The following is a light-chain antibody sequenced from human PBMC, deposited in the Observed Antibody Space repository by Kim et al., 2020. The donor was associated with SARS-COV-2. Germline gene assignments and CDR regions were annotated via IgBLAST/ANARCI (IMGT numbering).Light chain of an antibody. Sequence: DTQMTQSPSTLSASVGDRVTITCRASQSISSWLAWYQQKPGKAPKLLIYKASSLESGVPSRFSGSGSGTEFTLTISSLQPDDFATYYCQQYNSSPWMFGQGTKVDIK. CDR1: QSISSW. CDR3: QQYNSSPWM. V-gene: IGKV1-5*03. J-gene: IGKJ1*01. CDR2: KAS.